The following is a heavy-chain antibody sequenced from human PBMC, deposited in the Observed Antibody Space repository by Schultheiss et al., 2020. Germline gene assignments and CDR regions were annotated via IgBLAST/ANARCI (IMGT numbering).Heavy chain of an antibody. Sequence: SETLSLTCAVYGGSFSGYYWSWIRQPPGKGLEWIGEINHSGSTNYNPSLKSRVTISVDTSKNQFSLKLSSVTAADTAVYYCARGVKSCSGGSCSYYAMDVWGQGTTVTVSS. D-gene: IGHD2-15*01. V-gene: IGHV4-34*01. CDR2: INHSGST. CDR1: GGSFSGYY. CDR3: ARGVKSCSGGSCSYYAMDV. J-gene: IGHJ6*02.